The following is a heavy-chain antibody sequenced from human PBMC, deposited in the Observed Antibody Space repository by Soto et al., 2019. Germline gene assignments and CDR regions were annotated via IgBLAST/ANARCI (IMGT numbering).Heavy chain of an antibody. D-gene: IGHD1-1*01. Sequence: GASVKVSCKASGGTFSSYAISWVRQAPGQGLEWMGGIIPIFGTANYAQKFQGRVTITADESTSTAYMELSSLRSEDTAVYHCARGRSPQNGNDEKYYFDYWGLGTLVTVSS. CDR3: ARGRSPQNGNDEKYYFDY. CDR1: GGTFSSYA. V-gene: IGHV1-69*13. CDR2: IIPIFGTA. J-gene: IGHJ4*02.